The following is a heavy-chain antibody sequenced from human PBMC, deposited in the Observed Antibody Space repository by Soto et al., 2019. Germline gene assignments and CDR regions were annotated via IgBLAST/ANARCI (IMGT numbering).Heavy chain of an antibody. D-gene: IGHD3-16*01. Sequence: EVQLVESGGGLVLPGGSLRLSCAASGFTFSRYWMHWVRQAPGKGLVWVARINSDGSSTHYADSGKGRFTISRDNAKNTLYLQMNRLRAEDTAVYYCASNYAYAEGYYWYGMYVLGQGTTVPVSS. V-gene: IGHV3-74*01. CDR1: GFTFSRYW. CDR3: ASNYAYAEGYYWYGMYV. J-gene: IGHJ6*02. CDR2: INSDGSST.